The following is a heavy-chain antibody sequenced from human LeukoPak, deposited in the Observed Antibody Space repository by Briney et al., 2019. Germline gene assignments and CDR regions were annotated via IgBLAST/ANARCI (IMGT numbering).Heavy chain of an antibody. CDR3: ARGLSIVVVTAIKIAFDI. CDR2: INHSGST. Sequence: SETLSLTCAVYGGSFSGYYWSWIRQPPGKGLEWIGEINHSGSTNYNPSLKSRVTISVDTSKNQFSLKLSSVTAADTAVYYCARGLSIVVVTAIKIAFDIWGQGTMVTVSS. D-gene: IGHD2-21*02. V-gene: IGHV4-34*01. J-gene: IGHJ3*02. CDR1: GGSFSGYY.